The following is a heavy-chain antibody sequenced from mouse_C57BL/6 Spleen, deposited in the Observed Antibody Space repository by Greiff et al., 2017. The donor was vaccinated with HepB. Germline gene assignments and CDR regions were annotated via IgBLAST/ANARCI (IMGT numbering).Heavy chain of an antibody. D-gene: IGHD2-4*01. CDR1: GYTFTSYW. V-gene: IGHV1-5*01. CDR3: TRRGDYADFYYFDY. Sequence: EVQLQQSGTVLARPGASVKMSCKTSGYTFTSYWMHWVKQRPGQGLEWIGAIYPGNSDTSYNQKFKGKAKLTAVTSASTAYMELSSLTNEDSAVYYCTRRGDYADFYYFDYWGQGTTLTVSS. CDR2: IYPGNSDT. J-gene: IGHJ2*01.